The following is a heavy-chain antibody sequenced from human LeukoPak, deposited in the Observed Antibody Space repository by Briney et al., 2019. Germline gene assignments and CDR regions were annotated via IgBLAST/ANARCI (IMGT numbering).Heavy chain of an antibody. CDR3: PRVVGYGHFNY. Sequence: GGSLRLSCAASGFTFSDYSMHWVRQAPGKGLEYVSAINPNGGDTFYADSVKGRFTISRDNSKNTLYLQMGSLGADDMSMYYCPRVVGYGHFNYWGQATLVTVS. D-gene: IGHD1-26*01. CDR1: GFTFSDYS. V-gene: IGHV3-64*02. CDR2: INPNGGDT. J-gene: IGHJ4*02.